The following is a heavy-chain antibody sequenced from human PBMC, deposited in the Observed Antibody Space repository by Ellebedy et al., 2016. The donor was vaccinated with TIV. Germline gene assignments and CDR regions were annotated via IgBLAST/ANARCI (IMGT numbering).Heavy chain of an antibody. V-gene: IGHV3-23*01. CDR3: TRGVVSDH. CDR2: ITESGGNT. J-gene: IGHJ4*01. CDR1: GDSLNRDD. Sequence: PSETLSLTCAVSGDSLNRDDWWSWVRQAPGKGLEWVSSITESGGNTYYADSVRGRFTISRDNANNFLYLDMKSLRVEDTAVYYCTRGVVSDHWGHGSLVTVSS. D-gene: IGHD3-3*01.